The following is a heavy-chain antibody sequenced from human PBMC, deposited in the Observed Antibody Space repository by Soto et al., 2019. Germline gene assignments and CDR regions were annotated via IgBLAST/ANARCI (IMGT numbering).Heavy chain of an antibody. D-gene: IGHD3-10*01. CDR3: ARDVSSDTTGFRGYDL. J-gene: IGHJ4*02. CDR1: GGTVSSYA. CDR2: FIPIFVSA. V-gene: IGHV1-69*01. Sequence: QLHLVQSGAEVKKAGSSVKVSCKASGGTVSSYAITWVRQAPGKRLEWMGVFIPIFVSAHYAPKFQGRITITADESTSTAYMELSGLTSEDTAIYYCARDVSSDTTGFRGYDLWGQGTQVTVSS.